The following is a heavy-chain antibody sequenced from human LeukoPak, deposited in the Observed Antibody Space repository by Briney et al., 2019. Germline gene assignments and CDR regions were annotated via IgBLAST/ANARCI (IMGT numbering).Heavy chain of an antibody. Sequence: ASVKVSCKPSGYTFTSSDINWVRQATGQGLEWMGWMSPNSGNTGYAQKFQGRVTMTRDTSISTAYMELSSLRSEDTAVYYCARGPQPSNFDYWGQGTLVTVSS. J-gene: IGHJ4*02. D-gene: IGHD1-1*01. CDR2: MSPNSGNT. CDR3: ARGPQPSNFDY. V-gene: IGHV1-8*01. CDR1: GYTFTSSD.